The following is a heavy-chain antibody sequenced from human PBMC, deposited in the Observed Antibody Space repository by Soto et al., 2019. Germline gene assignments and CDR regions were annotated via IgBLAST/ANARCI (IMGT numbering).Heavy chain of an antibody. V-gene: IGHV4-38-2*02. CDR3: ARGSYSTFRIDY. CDR2: IYHSGST. J-gene: IGHJ4*02. D-gene: IGHD6-13*01. Sequence: SETLSLTCTVSAYSISSGYYWGRIRQPPGEGLEWIGNIYHSGSTYYNPSLKSRVTISLDTSKNQFSLKLRSVTAADTAVYYCARGSYSTFRIDYWGQGTLVTVSS. CDR1: AYSISSGYY.